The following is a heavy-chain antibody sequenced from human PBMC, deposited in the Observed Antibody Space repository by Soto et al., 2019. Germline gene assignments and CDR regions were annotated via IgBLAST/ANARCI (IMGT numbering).Heavy chain of an antibody. J-gene: IGHJ5*02. Sequence: SETLSLTCSVSGASVSDGYWSWIRQPPGKGLEWIGCIYFSGSSNYNPSLTSRVTISVDTSKNQFSLTLTSVTAADTAVYYCARQCRGVTCHWFVPWGQGTLVTVSS. D-gene: IGHD2-15*01. CDR1: GASVSDGY. CDR2: IYFSGSS. V-gene: IGHV4-59*08. CDR3: ARQCRGVTCHWFVP.